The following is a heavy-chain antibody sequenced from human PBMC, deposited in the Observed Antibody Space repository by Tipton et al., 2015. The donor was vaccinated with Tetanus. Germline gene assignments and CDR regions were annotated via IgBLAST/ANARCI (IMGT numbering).Heavy chain of an antibody. CDR1: GHNSRSYW. CDR3: ARLHLRTYASSSGY. J-gene: IGHJ4*02. Sequence: VQLVQSGAEVKKPGESLKMSCKISGHNSRSYWIAWVRQMPGKGLEWMGIIYPGDSDTTYSPSFEGQVTISADKSINTAYLQWSSLKPSDTAMYFCARLHLRTYASSSGYWGQGTLVTVSS. D-gene: IGHD6-6*01. CDR2: IYPGDSDT. V-gene: IGHV5-51*01.